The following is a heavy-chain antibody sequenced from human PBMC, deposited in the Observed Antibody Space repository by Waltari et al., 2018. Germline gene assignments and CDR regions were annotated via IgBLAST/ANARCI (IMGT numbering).Heavy chain of an antibody. J-gene: IGHJ6*02. CDR3: ARELRSPYYYYGMDV. D-gene: IGHD3-10*01. CDR1: GGTLSDYT. CDR2: IIPSFGKA. V-gene: IGHV1-69*08. Sequence: QVQMVQSGAEVKKPGSSVKVSCKTSGGTLSDYTINWVRQAPGQGLEWMGRIIPSFGKADYAQKFQGRVTLTADKATHTAYMELSSLRSEDTAVYYCARELRSPYYYYGMDVWGQGTTVTVSS.